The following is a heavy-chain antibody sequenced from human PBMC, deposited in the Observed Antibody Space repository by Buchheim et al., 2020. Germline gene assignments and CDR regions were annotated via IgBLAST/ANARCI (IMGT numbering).Heavy chain of an antibody. V-gene: IGHV3-74*01. J-gene: IGHJ6*03. CDR3: ARDRRIDFWSGSHYYYMDV. D-gene: IGHD3-3*01. CDR1: GFTFSSYW. Sequence: EVQLVESGGGLVQPGGSLRLSCAASGFTFSSYWMHWVRQAPGKGLVWVSRINSDGSSTSYADSVKGRFTISRDNAKNTRYLQMNRLRAEDTAVYYCARDRRIDFWSGSHYYYMDVWGKGTT. CDR2: INSDGSST.